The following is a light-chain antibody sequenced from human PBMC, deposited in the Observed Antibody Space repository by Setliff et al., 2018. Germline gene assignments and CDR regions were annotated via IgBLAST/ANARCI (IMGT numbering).Light chain of an antibody. J-gene: IGLJ1*01. CDR3: CSYAGSYTSLYV. CDR2: DVS. Sequence: QSALTQPRSVSGSPGQSVTISCTGTSSDVGDYNYVSWYQQHPGKAPKLMIYDVSKRPSGVPDRFSGSKSGNTASLTISGLQAEDEADYYCCSYAGSYTSLYVFGTGTKVTVL. CDR1: SSDVGDYNY. V-gene: IGLV2-11*01.